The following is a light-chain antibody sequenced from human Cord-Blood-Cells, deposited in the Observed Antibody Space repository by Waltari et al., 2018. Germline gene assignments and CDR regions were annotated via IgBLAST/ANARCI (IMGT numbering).Light chain of an antibody. CDR1: QSVSSSY. J-gene: IGKJ4*01. CDR2: GAS. V-gene: IGKV3-20*01. CDR3: QQYGSSPQT. Sequence: ELVLTQRRGGLTWWPGKSTSPTCRASQSVSSSYLAWYQQKPGQAPRLRIYGASSRATGIPDRFSGSGSGTDFTLTISRLEPEDFAVYYCQQYGSSPQTFGGGTKVEIK.